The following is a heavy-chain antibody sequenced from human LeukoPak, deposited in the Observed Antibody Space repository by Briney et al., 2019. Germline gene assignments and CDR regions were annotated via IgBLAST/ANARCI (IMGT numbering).Heavy chain of an antibody. D-gene: IGHD4-23*01. V-gene: IGHV1-69*13. Sequence: ASVKVSCKASGGTFGSYAISWVRQAPGQGREWMGGIIPIFGTANYAQKFQGRVTITADESTSTDYMELSRLRSEDTAVYYCARAYGLRWSNPKNWRRNWFDPWGQGTLVTVSS. CDR1: GGTFGSYA. CDR2: IIPIFGTA. CDR3: ARAYGLRWSNPKNWRRNWFDP. J-gene: IGHJ5*02.